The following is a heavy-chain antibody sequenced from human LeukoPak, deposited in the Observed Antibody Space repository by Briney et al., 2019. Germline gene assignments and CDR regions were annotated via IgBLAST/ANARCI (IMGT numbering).Heavy chain of an antibody. Sequence: PSETLSLTCTVSGGSISSTSYYWVWIRQPPGKGLEWIGTIYYSGSTYYSPSLKSRVTISVDTSKNQFSLQLNSVTPEDTAVYYCARDLLGDTTMFKRGLDYWGQGTLVTVSS. D-gene: IGHD5-18*01. CDR2: IYYSGST. CDR3: ARDLLGDTTMFKRGLDY. CDR1: GGSISSTSYY. V-gene: IGHV4-39*02. J-gene: IGHJ4*02.